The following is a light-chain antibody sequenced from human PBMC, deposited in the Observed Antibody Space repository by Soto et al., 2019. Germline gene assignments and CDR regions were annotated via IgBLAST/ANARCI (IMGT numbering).Light chain of an antibody. CDR2: KAS. Sequence: IQMTQSPSTLSASVGDRVTITCRASQSISSWLAWYQQKPGKAPKLLIYKASSLESGVPSRFSGSGSGTEFTLTISSLQPDDFATXXCXQYNSYSWTFGQGTKV. CDR1: QSISSW. V-gene: IGKV1-5*03. J-gene: IGKJ1*01. CDR3: XQYNSYSWT.